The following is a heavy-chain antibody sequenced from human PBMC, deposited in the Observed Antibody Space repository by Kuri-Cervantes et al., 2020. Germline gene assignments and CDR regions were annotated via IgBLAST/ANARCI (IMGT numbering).Heavy chain of an antibody. V-gene: IGHV3-7*01. D-gene: IGHD6-13*01. CDR1: GFTFSSYW. J-gene: IGHJ6*02. CDR3: ARPGYSSSWYEFIYYYGMDV. Sequence: GGSLRLSCAASGFTFSSYWMSWVRQAPGKGLEWVANIKQDGSEKYYVDSVKGRFTISRDNAKNSLYLQMNSLRAEDTAVYYCARPGYSSSWYEFIYYYGMDVWGQGTTVTASS. CDR2: IKQDGSEK.